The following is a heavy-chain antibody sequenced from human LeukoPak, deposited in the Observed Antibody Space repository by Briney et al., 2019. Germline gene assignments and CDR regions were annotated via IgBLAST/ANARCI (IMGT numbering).Heavy chain of an antibody. CDR3: ARGDYESTDY. Sequence: ASVKVSCKASGYIFTSYHLHWVRQAPGQGLEWMGVINPSAGSTSYAQKFQGRVTMTRDTSTSTVYMELSSLRSEDTAVYYCARGDYESTDYWGPGTLVTVSS. D-gene: IGHD4-17*01. CDR2: INPSAGST. J-gene: IGHJ4*02. V-gene: IGHV1-46*01. CDR1: GYIFTSYH.